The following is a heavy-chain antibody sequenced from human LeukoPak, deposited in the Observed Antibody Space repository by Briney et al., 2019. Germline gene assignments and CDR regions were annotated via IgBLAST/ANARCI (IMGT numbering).Heavy chain of an antibody. CDR2: IYYSGST. J-gene: IGHJ6*03. CDR1: GYSISSGYY. CDR3: AREYYDILTGYYFRYMDV. V-gene: IGHV4-38-2*02. D-gene: IGHD3-9*01. Sequence: SETLSLTCTVSGYSISSGYYWGWIRQPPGKGLEWIGSIYYSGSTYYNPSLKSRVTISVDTSKNQFSLKLSSVTAADTAVYYCAREYYDILTGYYFRYMDVWGKGTTVTVSS.